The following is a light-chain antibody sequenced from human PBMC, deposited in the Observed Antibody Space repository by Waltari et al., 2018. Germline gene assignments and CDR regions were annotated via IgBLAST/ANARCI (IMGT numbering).Light chain of an antibody. CDR2: VTT. CDR3: QSYDITLNDVV. CDR1: ISNIGADYD. J-gene: IGLJ2*01. Sequence: QSVLTQPPSVSGAPGQSVSISCSGSISNIGADYDVHWYQQLPGIPPKLLFYVTTNLASGVPERFSAPRSATYASLSITGLEAEDEAEYYCQSYDITLNDVVFGAGTKVTVL. V-gene: IGLV1-40*01.